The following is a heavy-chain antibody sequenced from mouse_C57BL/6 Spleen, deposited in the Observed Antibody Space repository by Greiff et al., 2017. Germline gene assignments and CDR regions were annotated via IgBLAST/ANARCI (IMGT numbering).Heavy chain of an antibody. D-gene: IGHD1-1*02. V-gene: IGHV1-18*01. J-gene: IGHJ2*01. CDR1: GYTFTDYN. CDR2: INPNNGGT. CDR3: ARFYGGYYLDY. Sequence: VQLQQSGPELVKPGASVKIPCKASGYTFTDYNMDWVKQSHGKSLEWIGDINPNNGGTIYNQKFKGKATLTVDKSTSTASLQLRRLTSEDTALDYCARFYGGYYLDYWGQGTTLTVSS.